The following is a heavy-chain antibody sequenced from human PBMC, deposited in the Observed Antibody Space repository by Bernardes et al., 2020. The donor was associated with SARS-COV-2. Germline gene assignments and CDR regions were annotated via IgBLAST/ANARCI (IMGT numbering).Heavy chain of an antibody. J-gene: IGHJ1*01. CDR3: ARDAVYYAGGEYFKH. CDR2: ISPYKGNT. CDR1: GYTFSNSC. V-gene: IGHV1-18*01. Sequence: ASVKVSCKASGYTFSNSCISWVRQAPGQGLEWMGLISPYKGNTEHAQKFLGRVTMTIDTSTSTAYMELRRLRSDDTAVYYCARDAVYYAGGEYFKHWGQVTPVTVSS. D-gene: IGHD2-2*01.